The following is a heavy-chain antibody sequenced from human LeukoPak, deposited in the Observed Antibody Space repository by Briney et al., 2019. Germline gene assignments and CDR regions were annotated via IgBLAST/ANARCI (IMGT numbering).Heavy chain of an antibody. J-gene: IGHJ4*02. V-gene: IGHV1-8*01. CDR2: MNPNSGNT. CDR3: ARANYYGSGKKDLDY. D-gene: IGHD3-10*01. CDR1: GYTFTTYD. Sequence: WASVTVSCKASGYTFTTYDINWVRQATGQGLESMGWMNPNSGNTGYAQKFQGRVTMTRNTSMSTAYMELNSLRSEDTAVYYCARANYYGSGKKDLDYWGQGTLVTVSS.